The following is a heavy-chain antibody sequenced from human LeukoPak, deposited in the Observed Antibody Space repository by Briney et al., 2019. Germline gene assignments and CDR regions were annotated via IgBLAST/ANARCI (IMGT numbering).Heavy chain of an antibody. J-gene: IGHJ4*02. CDR3: AKDVSERYSYGYLVDY. Sequence: GGSLRLSCVASGFTFSSYGMHWVRQAPGKGLEWVAFIRYDGSNKYYADSVKGRFTISRDNSKNTLYLQMNSLRAEDTAVYYCAKDVSERYSYGYLVDYWGQGTLVTVSS. CDR2: IRYDGSNK. D-gene: IGHD5-18*01. CDR1: GFTFSSYG. V-gene: IGHV3-30*02.